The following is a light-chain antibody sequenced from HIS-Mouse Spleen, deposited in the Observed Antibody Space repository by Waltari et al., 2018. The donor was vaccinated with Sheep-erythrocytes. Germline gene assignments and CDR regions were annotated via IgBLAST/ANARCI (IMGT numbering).Light chain of an antibody. Sequence: SPGQSITISCTGTSSDVGSYNLVSWYQQHPGKAPKLMIYDVSKRPSGVPDRFSGSKSGNTASLTISALQAEDEADYYCCSYAGSYNHVFATGTKVTVL. CDR3: CSYAGSYNHV. J-gene: IGLJ1*01. V-gene: IGLV2-11*01. CDR1: SSDVGSYNL. CDR2: DVS.